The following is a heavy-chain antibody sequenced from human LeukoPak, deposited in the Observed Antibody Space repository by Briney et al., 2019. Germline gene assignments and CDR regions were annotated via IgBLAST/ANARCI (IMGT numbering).Heavy chain of an antibody. CDR2: MSDSGTNT. CDR1: GFTFSTYG. V-gene: IGHV3-23*01. Sequence: GGSLSLSCGASGFTFSTYGMTWVRQAPGKGLEWVSGMSDSGTNTYYADSVKGRFTISRDNSKNTLYLQMNSLRAEVTAVYYCAKGGAVSSKSITMVRGTRWYYYYMDVWGKGTTVTISS. CDR3: AKGGAVSSKSITMVRGTRWYYYYMDV. D-gene: IGHD3-10*01. J-gene: IGHJ6*03.